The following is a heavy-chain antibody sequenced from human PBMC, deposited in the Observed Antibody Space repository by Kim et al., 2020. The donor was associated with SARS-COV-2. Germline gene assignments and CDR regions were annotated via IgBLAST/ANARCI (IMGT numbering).Heavy chain of an antibody. V-gene: IGHV4-61*02. CDR3: AREEYSSSDIDY. CDR1: GGSISSGSYY. J-gene: IGHJ4*02. Sequence: SETLSLTCTVSGGSISSGSYYWSWIRQPAGKGLEWIGRIYTSGSTNYNPSLKSRVTISIDTSKNQFSLKLSSVTAADTAVYYCAREEYSSSDIDYWGQGTLVTVSS. CDR2: IYTSGST. D-gene: IGHD6-6*01.